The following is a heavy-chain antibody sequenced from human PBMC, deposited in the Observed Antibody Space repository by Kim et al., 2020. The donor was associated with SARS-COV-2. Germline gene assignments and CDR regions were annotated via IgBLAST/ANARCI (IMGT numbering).Heavy chain of an antibody. CDR2: ISAYNGNT. CDR3: AREAGGYCSGGSCYGGRGAFDI. CDR1: GYTFTSYG. J-gene: IGHJ3*02. V-gene: IGHV1-18*01. Sequence: ASVKVSCKASGYTFTSYGISWVRQAPGQGLEWMGWISAYNGNTNYAQKLQGRVTMTTDTSTNTAYMELRSLRSDDTAVYYCAREAGGYCSGGSCYGGRGAFDIWGQGTMVTVSS. D-gene: IGHD2-15*01.